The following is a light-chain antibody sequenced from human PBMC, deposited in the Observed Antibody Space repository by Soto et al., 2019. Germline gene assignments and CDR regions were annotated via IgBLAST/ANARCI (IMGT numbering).Light chain of an antibody. Sequence: DIQMTQSPSTLSASVGDRVTITCRASQSISSWLAWYQQKPGKAPKLLIYKASSLQSGVPARFSGSGSGTDFTLTIGSLQPEDFATYYCLQKYFYPFTFGPGTKVDIK. CDR2: KAS. CDR3: LQKYFYPFT. V-gene: IGKV1-5*03. J-gene: IGKJ3*01. CDR1: QSISSW.